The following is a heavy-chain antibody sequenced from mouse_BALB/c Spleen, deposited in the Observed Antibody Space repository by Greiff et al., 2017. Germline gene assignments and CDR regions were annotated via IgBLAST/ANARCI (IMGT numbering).Heavy chain of an antibody. CDR1: GYTFTSYY. CDR3: TKDGYYFAY. D-gene: IGHD2-3*01. CDR2: INPSNGGT. V-gene: IGHV1S81*02. J-gene: IGHJ3*01. Sequence: VQLQQSGAELVKPGASVKLSCKASGYTFTSYYMYWVKQRPGQGLEWIGEINPSNGGTNFNEKFKSKATLTVDNSSSTAYMQLSSLTSEDSAVYYCTKDGYYFAYWGQGTLVTVSA.